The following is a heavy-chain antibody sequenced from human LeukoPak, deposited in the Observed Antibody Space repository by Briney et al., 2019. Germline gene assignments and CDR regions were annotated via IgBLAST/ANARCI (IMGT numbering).Heavy chain of an antibody. CDR1: GFTFSSFS. V-gene: IGHV3-23*01. CDR2: VNGNGGST. D-gene: IGHD3-16*02. J-gene: IGHJ4*02. CDR3: AKSLYGGCDY. Sequence: GGSLRLSCAASGFTFSSFSMNWVRQAPGKGLEWVSGVNGNGGSTSYADSVKGRFTIFRDNSKNTVYLQMNSLRVEDTAVYYCAKSLYGGCDYWGQGTVVTVSS.